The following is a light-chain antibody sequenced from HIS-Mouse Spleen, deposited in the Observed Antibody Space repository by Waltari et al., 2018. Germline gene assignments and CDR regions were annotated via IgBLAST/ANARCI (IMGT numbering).Light chain of an antibody. Sequence: SYELTQPPSVSVSPGQTARITCSGDALPKQYAYWYQQKPGQAPVLVIYKDSERPSGNPERFAVSSSGTTVTLTISGVQAEDEADYDCQSADSSGTGWVFGGGTKLTVL. J-gene: IGLJ3*02. CDR3: QSADSSGTGWV. CDR1: ALPKQY. CDR2: KDS. V-gene: IGLV3-25*03.